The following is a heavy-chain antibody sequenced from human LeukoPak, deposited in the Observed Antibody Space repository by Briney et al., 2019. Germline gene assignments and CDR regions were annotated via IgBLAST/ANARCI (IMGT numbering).Heavy chain of an antibody. CDR1: GGSINSYY. Sequence: SETLSLTCTVSGGSINSYYWSWIRQPPGKGLEWIGYIYYSGSTNYNPSLKSRVTISVDTSKNQFSLKLSSVTAADTAVYYCASAHTGNWFDPWGQGTLVTVSS. CDR3: ASAHTGNWFDP. V-gene: IGHV4-59*08. D-gene: IGHD4-17*01. J-gene: IGHJ5*02. CDR2: IYYSGST.